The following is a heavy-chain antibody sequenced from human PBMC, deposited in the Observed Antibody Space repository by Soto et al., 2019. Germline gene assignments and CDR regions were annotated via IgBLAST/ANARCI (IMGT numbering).Heavy chain of an antibody. V-gene: IGHV1-69*12. J-gene: IGHJ6*02. CDR2: IIPIFGTA. CDR3: ARDGITGTEVNVVGYGMDV. D-gene: IGHD1-20*01. Sequence: QVQLVQSGAEVKKPGSSVKVSCKASGGTFSSYAISWVRQAPGQGLEWMGGIIPIFGTANYAQKFQGRVTITADESTSTAYMELSSLRSEDKAVYYCARDGITGTEVNVVGYGMDVWGQGTTVTVSS. CDR1: GGTFSSYA.